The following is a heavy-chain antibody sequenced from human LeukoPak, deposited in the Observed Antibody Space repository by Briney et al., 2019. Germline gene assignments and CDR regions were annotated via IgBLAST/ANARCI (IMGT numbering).Heavy chain of an antibody. V-gene: IGHV1-18*01. CDR1: GYTFTRYG. CDR2: ISGYNGYA. Sequence: ASVKVSCKASGYTFTRYGINWVRQAPGQGLEWMGWISGYNGYAKYAQRLQGRVTMTTDTSTSTAYMELRSLRSDDTAVYYCARGQTNRLLWVGELLSNINPLDYWGQGTLVTVSS. D-gene: IGHD3-10*01. CDR3: ARGQTNRLLWVGELLSNINPLDY. J-gene: IGHJ4*02.